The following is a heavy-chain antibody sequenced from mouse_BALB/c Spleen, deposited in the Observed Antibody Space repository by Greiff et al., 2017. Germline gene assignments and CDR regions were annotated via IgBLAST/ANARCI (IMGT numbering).Heavy chain of an antibody. J-gene: IGHJ2*01. CDR1: GFTFSSYG. CDR3: ARGDYYGSSPGY. V-gene: IGHV5-6-3*01. D-gene: IGHD1-1*01. Sequence: EVKVVESGGGLVQPGGSLKLSCAASGFTFSSYGMSWVRQTPDKRLELVATINSNGGSTYYPDSVKGRFTISRDNAKNTLYLQMSSLKSEDTAMYYCARGDYYGSSPGYWGQGTTLTVSS. CDR2: INSNGGST.